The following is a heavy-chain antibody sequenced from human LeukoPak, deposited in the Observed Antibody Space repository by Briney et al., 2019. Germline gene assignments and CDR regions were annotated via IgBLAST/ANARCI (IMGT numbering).Heavy chain of an antibody. D-gene: IGHD6-19*01. CDR3: ARRSGIAVAGAFDY. Sequence: GGSLRLSCAASGFTFSNYWMSWVRQAPGKGLEWVANIKQDGSEKYYVDSVKGRFSISRDNAKNSLSLQMNSLRAEDTAVYYCARRSGIAVAGAFDYWGQGTLVTVSS. CDR2: IKQDGSEK. J-gene: IGHJ4*02. V-gene: IGHV3-7*03. CDR1: GFTFSNYW.